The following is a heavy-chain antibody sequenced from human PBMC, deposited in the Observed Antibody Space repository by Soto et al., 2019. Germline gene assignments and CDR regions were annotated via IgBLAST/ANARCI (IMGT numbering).Heavy chain of an antibody. Sequence: GGSLRLSCVASGFTFSSYSMNWVRQAPGKGLEWVSSISSSSSYIYYADSVKGRFTISRDNAKNSLYLQMNSLRAEDTAVYYCARVGDGSSPETLVGNYYYYYMDVWGKGTTVTVSS. D-gene: IGHD6-6*01. CDR2: ISSSSSYI. CDR3: ARVGDGSSPETLVGNYYYYYMDV. J-gene: IGHJ6*03. CDR1: GFTFSSYS. V-gene: IGHV3-21*01.